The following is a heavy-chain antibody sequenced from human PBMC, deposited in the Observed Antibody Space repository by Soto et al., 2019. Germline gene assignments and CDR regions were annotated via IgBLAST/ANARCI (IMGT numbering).Heavy chain of an antibody. CDR1: GFTFSSYG. CDR2: IWYDGSNK. CDR3: ARDRPTDHYYGMDV. Sequence: QVQLVESGGGVVQPGRSLRLSCAASGFTFSSYGMHWVRQAPGKGLEWVAVIWYDGSNKYYADSVKGRFTISRDNSKNTLYLQMNSLRAEDTAVYYCARDRPTDHYYGMDVWGQGTTVTVSS. V-gene: IGHV3-33*01. J-gene: IGHJ6*02.